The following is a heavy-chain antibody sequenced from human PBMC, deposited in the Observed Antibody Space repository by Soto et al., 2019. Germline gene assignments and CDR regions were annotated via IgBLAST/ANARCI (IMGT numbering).Heavy chain of an antibody. D-gene: IGHD2-8*01. Sequence: SLRLSCRTSGFTFGDYAMSWFRQAPGKGLEWVGFIRSKAYGGTTEYAASVKGRFDISRDDSKSIAYLQMNSVTTEDTAVYFCARYTYTSRYAYYGMDVWGHGTTVTVSS. J-gene: IGHJ6*02. CDR3: ARYTYTSRYAYYGMDV. V-gene: IGHV3-49*03. CDR2: IRSKAYGGTT. CDR1: GFTFGDYA.